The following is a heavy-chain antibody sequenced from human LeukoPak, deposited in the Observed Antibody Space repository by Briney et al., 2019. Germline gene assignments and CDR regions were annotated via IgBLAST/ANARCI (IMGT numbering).Heavy chain of an antibody. Sequence: GGSLRLSCAASGFTFDDYGMSWVRQAPGKGLEWVSGINWNGGSTGYADSVKGRFTISRDNAKNSLYLQMNSLRAEDTALYYCARGTHYYDSSGYRDAFDIWGQGTMVTVSS. CDR3: ARGTHYYDSSGYRDAFDI. J-gene: IGHJ3*02. D-gene: IGHD3-22*01. CDR2: INWNGGST. CDR1: GFTFDDYG. V-gene: IGHV3-20*04.